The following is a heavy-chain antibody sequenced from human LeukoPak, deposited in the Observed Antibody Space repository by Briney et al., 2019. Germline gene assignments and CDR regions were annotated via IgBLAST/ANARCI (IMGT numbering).Heavy chain of an antibody. Sequence: SETLSLTCTVSGGSISSSSYYWGWIRQPPGKGLEWIGSIYYSGSTYYNPSLKSRVTISVDTSKNQFSLKLSSVTAADTAVYYCARRRSPEHYGSGQFDPWGQGTLVTVSS. CDR3: ARRRSPEHYGSGQFDP. V-gene: IGHV4-39*01. J-gene: IGHJ5*02. CDR1: GGSISSSSYY. D-gene: IGHD3-10*01. CDR2: IYYSGST.